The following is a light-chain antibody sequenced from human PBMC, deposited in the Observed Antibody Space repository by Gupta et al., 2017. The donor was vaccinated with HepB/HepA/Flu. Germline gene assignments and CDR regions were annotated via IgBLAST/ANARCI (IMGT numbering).Light chain of an antibody. V-gene: IGKV1-16*02. CDR3: QHENSSPFT. J-gene: IGKJ2*01. Sequence: DIQMTQSPSSLSASIGDRVTITCRASQDINNYLVWFQQKPGKAPKSLIYAASRLRGGVPSKFSGSGYGTDFSLTISSRQPEDFATYYCQHENSSPFTFGQGTXLDIK. CDR1: QDINNY. CDR2: AAS.